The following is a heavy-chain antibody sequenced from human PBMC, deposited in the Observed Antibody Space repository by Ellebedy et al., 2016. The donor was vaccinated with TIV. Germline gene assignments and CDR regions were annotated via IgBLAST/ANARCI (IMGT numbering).Heavy chain of an antibody. D-gene: IGHD2-2*01. V-gene: IGHV3-23*01. Sequence: GESLKISCEASGFTAFNFAMSWVRQAPGKGLEWDSAVGGGDDRTFYADAVKGRFTISRDNSKNTVTLQMQSLRAEDTALYSCAKGHTASFFYLFDSWGQGTLVTVSS. CDR1: GFTAFNFA. CDR3: AKGHTASFFYLFDS. J-gene: IGHJ5*01. CDR2: VGGGDDRT.